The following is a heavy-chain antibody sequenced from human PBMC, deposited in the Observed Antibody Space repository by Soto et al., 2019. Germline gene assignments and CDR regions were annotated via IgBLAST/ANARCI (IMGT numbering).Heavy chain of an antibody. Sequence: TLSLTCSVSGGSISSDDYYWTCVRQPPGKGLEWIGHIYYNGNTYYNPSLKSRLTMSLDTSQNQFSLHLSSVIAADSALYFCARATTVTSSFFYYGLDVWGQGTTVTVSS. V-gene: IGHV4-30-4*08. CDR2: IYYNGNT. D-gene: IGHD4-17*01. CDR1: GGSISSDDYY. J-gene: IGHJ6*02. CDR3: ARATTVTSSFFYYGLDV.